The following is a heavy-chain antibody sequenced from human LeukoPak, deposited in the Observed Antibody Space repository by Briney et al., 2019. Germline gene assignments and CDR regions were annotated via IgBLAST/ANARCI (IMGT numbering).Heavy chain of an antibody. Sequence: ASVKVSCKASRYTFTSYGISWVRQAPGQGLEWMGWISAYNGNTNYAQKLQGRVTMTTDTSTSTAYMELRSLRSDDTAVYYCAREGCSGGSCYIRLVDYWGQGTLVTVSS. CDR2: ISAYNGNT. CDR1: RYTFTSYG. D-gene: IGHD2-15*01. CDR3: AREGCSGGSCYIRLVDY. V-gene: IGHV1-18*01. J-gene: IGHJ4*02.